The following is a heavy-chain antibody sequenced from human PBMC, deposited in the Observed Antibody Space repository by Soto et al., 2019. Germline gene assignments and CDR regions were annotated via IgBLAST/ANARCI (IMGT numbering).Heavy chain of an antibody. CDR3: ARESLSYYDFWSGNYYYSGMAV. J-gene: IGHJ6*02. CDR1: GGSLSGDD. V-gene: IGHV4-34*01. D-gene: IGHD3-3*01. CDR2: INQRGST. Sequence: PSETLSLTGAVYGGSLSGDDWSWIRQPPGKGLEWIGEINQRGSTNYNPALKSRVTITIDTSKNQFSLKLSSVTAEDTAVYYCARESLSYYDFWSGNYYYSGMAVWGQGTTVTVSS.